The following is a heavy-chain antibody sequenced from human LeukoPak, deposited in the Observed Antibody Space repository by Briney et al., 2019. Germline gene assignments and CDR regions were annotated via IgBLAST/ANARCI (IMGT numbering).Heavy chain of an antibody. D-gene: IGHD6-19*01. CDR2: VSGSGGST. CDR1: GFTFSNYA. Sequence: GGSLRLSCAASGFTFSNYAMSWVRQAPGKGLEWVSAVSGSGGSTYHADSVKGRFTISRDNSRNTLFLEMNSLRAEDTAVYYCAKRVGYSSGWYYDYWGQGTLVTVSS. CDR3: AKRVGYSSGWYYDY. J-gene: IGHJ4*02. V-gene: IGHV3-23*01.